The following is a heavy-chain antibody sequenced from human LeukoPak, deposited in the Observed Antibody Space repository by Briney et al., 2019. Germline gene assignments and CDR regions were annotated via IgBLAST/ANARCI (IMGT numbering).Heavy chain of an antibody. Sequence: KSSETLSLTCTVSGDSISSSSYYWGWIRQPPGVGLEWIGSIYYTGSTYYNPSLKSRVTISVDTSKNQFSLKLSSVTAADTAVYYCARVNSYGSGPLYYYYGMDVWGQGTTVTVSS. CDR1: GDSISSSSYY. D-gene: IGHD3-10*01. CDR2: IYYTGST. J-gene: IGHJ6*02. CDR3: ARVNSYGSGPLYYYYGMDV. V-gene: IGHV4-39*07.